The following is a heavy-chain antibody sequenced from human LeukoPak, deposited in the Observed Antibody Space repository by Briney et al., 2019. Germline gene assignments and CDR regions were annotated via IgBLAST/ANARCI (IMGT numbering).Heavy chain of an antibody. CDR1: GFTFSSYA. V-gene: IGHV3-23*01. J-gene: IGHJ4*02. CDR3: AAHYDSSGGRKSGVDY. D-gene: IGHD3-22*01. Sequence: PGGSLRLSCAASGFTFSSYAMSSVRQAPGKGLEWVSAISGSGGSTYYADSVKGRLTISRDNSKNTLYLQMNSLRAEDTAVYFCAAHYDSSGGRKSGVDYWGQGTLVTVSS. CDR2: ISGSGGST.